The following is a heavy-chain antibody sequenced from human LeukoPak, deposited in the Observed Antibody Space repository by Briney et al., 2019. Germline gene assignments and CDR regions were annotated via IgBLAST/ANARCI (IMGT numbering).Heavy chain of an antibody. CDR3: ARDTVTQHYYYGMDV. CDR2: ISHDGSRK. CDR1: GFTFSSYG. J-gene: IGHJ6*02. D-gene: IGHD4-11*01. V-gene: IGHV3-30*03. Sequence: PGRSLRLSCAASGFTFSSYGMHWVRQAPGKGLEWVAVISHDGSRKYHADSVKGRFTISRDNAKNSLYLQMNSLRAEDTAVYYCARDTVTQHYYYGMDVWGQGTTVTVSS.